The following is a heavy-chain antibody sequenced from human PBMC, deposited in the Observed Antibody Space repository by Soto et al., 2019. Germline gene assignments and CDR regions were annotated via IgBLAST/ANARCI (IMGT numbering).Heavy chain of an antibody. V-gene: IGHV3-7*01. CDR3: AREAWEMKDWYFDL. CDR1: GFTFRSYW. J-gene: IGHJ2*01. CDR2: IKHDGSEK. Sequence: EVQLLESGGGLVQPGGSLRLSCAGTGFTFRSYWMSWVRQAPGKGLEWVANIKHDGSEKYYVDSVKGRFTISRDNAENSRYLQMNSLRGEDTAVYYCAREAWEMKDWYFDLWGRGTLVTVSS. D-gene: IGHD1-26*01.